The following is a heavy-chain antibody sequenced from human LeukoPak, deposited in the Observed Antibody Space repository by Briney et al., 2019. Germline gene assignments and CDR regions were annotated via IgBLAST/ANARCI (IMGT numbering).Heavy chain of an antibody. D-gene: IGHD3-9*01. CDR2: IYYSGST. Sequence: SETLSLTCTVSGGSISSYYWSWIRQPPGKGLEWIGYIYYSGSTNYNPSLKSRVTISVDTSKNQFSLKLSSVTAADTAVYYCARDAAYYDILTGLDYWGQGTLVTVSS. CDR3: ARDAAYYDILTGLDY. CDR1: GGSISSYY. J-gene: IGHJ4*02. V-gene: IGHV4-59*01.